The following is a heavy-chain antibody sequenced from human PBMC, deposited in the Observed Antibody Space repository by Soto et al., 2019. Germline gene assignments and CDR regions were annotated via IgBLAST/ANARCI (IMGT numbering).Heavy chain of an antibody. J-gene: IGHJ6*02. V-gene: IGHV4-30-4*01. Sequence: QVQLQESGPGLMKPSQTLSLTCTVSGGSISSGDYYWSWIRQPPGKGLEWIGYIYYSGSTYYNPSLKSRVTISVDTSKNQFSLKLSSVTAADTAVYYCAREYKAYCDPRLPTQALYYYYYYGMDVWGQGTTVTVSS. D-gene: IGHD3-3*01. CDR3: AREYKAYCDPRLPTQALYYYYYYGMDV. CDR2: IYYSGST. CDR1: GGSISSGDYY.